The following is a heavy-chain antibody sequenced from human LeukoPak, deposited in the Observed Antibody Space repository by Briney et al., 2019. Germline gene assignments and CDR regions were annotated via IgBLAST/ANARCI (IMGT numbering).Heavy chain of an antibody. CDR3: TIPVAGSPGVFDY. Sequence: GGSLRLSCAASGFTFSNAWMSWVRQAPGKGLEWVGRIKGKTDGGTTDYGAPIKGRFTISRDDSKNTLYLQMNSLKTEDTAVYCCTIPVAGSPGVFDYWGQGTLVTVSS. CDR1: GFTFSNAW. D-gene: IGHD6-19*01. CDR2: IKGKTDGGTT. V-gene: IGHV3-15*01. J-gene: IGHJ4*02.